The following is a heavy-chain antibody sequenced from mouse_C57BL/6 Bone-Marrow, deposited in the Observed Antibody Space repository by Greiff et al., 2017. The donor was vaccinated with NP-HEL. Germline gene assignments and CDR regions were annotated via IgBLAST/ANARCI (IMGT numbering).Heavy chain of an antibody. Sequence: VQLQQSGSELRSPGSSVKLSCKDFDSAVFPIAYMSWVRQKPGHGFEWIGGILPSIGRTSYGENVEEKATVDADTLSKTAYLELNSLTSEDSAVYYCERWDYYGSSFWFAYWGQGTLVTVSA. CDR1: DSAVFPIAY. J-gene: IGHJ3*01. CDR2: ILPSIGRT. V-gene: IGHV15-2*01. D-gene: IGHD1-1*01. CDR3: ERWDYYGSSFWFAY.